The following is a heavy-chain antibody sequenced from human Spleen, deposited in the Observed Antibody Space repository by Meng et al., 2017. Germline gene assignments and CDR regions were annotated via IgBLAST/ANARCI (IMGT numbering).Heavy chain of an antibody. V-gene: IGHV4-38-2*02. CDR2: IYHSGST. J-gene: IGHJ4*02. D-gene: IGHD1-26*01. CDR3: ARERGELGDY. CDR1: GFTFSSYE. Sequence: ESLKISCAASGFTFSSYEMNWVRQAPGKGLEWIGSIYHSGSTYYNPSLKSRVTISVDTSKNQFSLKLSSVTAADTAVYYCARERGELGDYWGQGTLVTVSS.